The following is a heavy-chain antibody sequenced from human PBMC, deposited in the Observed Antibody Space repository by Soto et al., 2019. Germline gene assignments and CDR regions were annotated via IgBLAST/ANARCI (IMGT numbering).Heavy chain of an antibody. CDR3: ARDQWDYDSSGYCPD. CDR2: ISSTTNYI. Sequence: GGSLRLSCAASGFTFTRYSMNWVRQAPGKGLEWVSSISSTTNYIYYADSVKGRFTISRDNSKNTLYLQMNSLRAEDTAVYYCARDQWDYDSSGYCPDWGQGTLVTVSS. D-gene: IGHD3-22*01. J-gene: IGHJ4*02. V-gene: IGHV3-21*01. CDR1: GFTFTRYS.